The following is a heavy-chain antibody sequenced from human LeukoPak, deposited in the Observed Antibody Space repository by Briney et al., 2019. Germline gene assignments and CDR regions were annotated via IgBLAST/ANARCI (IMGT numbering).Heavy chain of an antibody. CDR2: IYYSGST. CDR1: GGSISSSSYY. V-gene: IGHV4-39*07. CDR3: ARPPAAHYTTFGVVTYFDS. D-gene: IGHD3-3*01. J-gene: IGHJ4*02. Sequence: SETLSLTCTVSGGSISSSSYYWGWIRQPPGKGLEWIGSIYYSGSTYYNPSLKSRVTISLDASKNQFSLKLSSVTAADTAVYYCARPPAAHYTTFGVVTYFDSWGQGTLVTVSS.